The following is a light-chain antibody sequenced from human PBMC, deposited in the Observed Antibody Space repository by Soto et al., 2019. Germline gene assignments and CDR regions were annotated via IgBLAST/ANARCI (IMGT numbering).Light chain of an antibody. CDR2: ATS. CDR3: QQYNNWGT. Sequence: EIVLTQSPATLSVSPGERATLSCRASQSVGNNFAWYQQKPGQAPRLLIFATSTRATGIPARFSGSGSGTEFTLTISSLQSEDFAVYYCQQYNNWGTFGQGTKVEIK. J-gene: IGKJ1*01. V-gene: IGKV3-15*01. CDR1: QSVGNN.